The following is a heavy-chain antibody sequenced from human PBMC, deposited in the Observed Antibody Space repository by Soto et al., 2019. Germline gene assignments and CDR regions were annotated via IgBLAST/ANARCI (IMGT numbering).Heavy chain of an antibody. CDR3: ARDLVDSSGWYFDY. Sequence: PGGSLRLSCAASGFTFSSYSMNWVRQAPGKGLEWVSYISSSSSTIYYADSVKGRFTISRDNAKNSLYLQMNSLRDEDTAVYYCARDLVDSSGWYFDYWGQGTLVTVSS. CDR1: GFTFSSYS. V-gene: IGHV3-48*02. CDR2: ISSSSSTI. J-gene: IGHJ4*02. D-gene: IGHD6-19*01.